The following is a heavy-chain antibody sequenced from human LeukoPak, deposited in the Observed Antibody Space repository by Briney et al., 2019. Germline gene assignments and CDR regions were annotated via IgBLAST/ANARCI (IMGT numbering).Heavy chain of an antibody. CDR3: ARAPLPPAANYYYMDV. CDR1: VGTFSSYS. Sequence: ASVKVSCRVSVGTFSSYSIRWVRQARGQGFVWMGGIISICCTENYAQTFQGRVTITADESTSTAYMELSSLRPEDPAVYYCARAPLPPAANYYYMDVWGKGTTVTVSS. D-gene: IGHD2-2*01. CDR2: IISICCTE. J-gene: IGHJ6*03. V-gene: IGHV1-69*13.